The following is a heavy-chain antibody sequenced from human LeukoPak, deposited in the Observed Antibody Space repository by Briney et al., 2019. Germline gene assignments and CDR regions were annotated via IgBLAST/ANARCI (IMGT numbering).Heavy chain of an antibody. CDR1: GFSFSSLW. CDR3: ARGPGSSFYYTLGD. J-gene: IGHJ4*02. CDR2: INSDGRST. V-gene: IGHV3-74*01. D-gene: IGHD3-3*01. Sequence: GGSLRLSCAASGFSFSSLWMHWVRQAPGKGLVWVSRINSDGRSTSYADSVKGRFTISRDDAKNTLYLQMDSLGDDDTAVYYCARGPGSSFYYTLGDWGQGTLVTVSS.